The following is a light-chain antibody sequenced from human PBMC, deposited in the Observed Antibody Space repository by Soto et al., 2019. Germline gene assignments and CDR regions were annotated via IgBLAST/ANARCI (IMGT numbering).Light chain of an antibody. CDR3: HQYGSSSWT. Sequence: EIVMTQSAATLSVSPGERATLSCRPSQSVGSNLAWYQQKPGQAPRLLIYGASSRATGIPDRFSGSGSGTDFTLTISRLEPEDFAVYYCHQYGSSSWTFGQGTKVDI. J-gene: IGKJ1*01. CDR1: QSVGSN. CDR2: GAS. V-gene: IGKV3-20*01.